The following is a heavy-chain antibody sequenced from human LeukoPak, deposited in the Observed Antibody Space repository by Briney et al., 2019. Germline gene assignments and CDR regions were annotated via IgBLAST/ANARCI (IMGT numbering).Heavy chain of an antibody. J-gene: IGHJ5*02. D-gene: IGHD5-12*01. CDR1: GGSIKNGAYY. V-gene: IGHV4-61*08. CDR3: ARYSGYVSWFDP. CDR2: IHYSGST. Sequence: PSETLSLTCTVSGGSIKNGAYYWSWIRQRPGKDLEWIGDIHYSGSTNYNPSLKSRVTISVDTSKNQFSLKLSSVTAADTAVYYCARYSGYVSWFDPWGQGTLVTVSS.